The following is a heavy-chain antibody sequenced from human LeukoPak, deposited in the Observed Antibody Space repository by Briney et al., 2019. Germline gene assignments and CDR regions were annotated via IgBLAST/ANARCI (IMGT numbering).Heavy chain of an antibody. CDR1: SGSISSYY. Sequence: SETLSLTCTVSSGSISSYYWSWIRQPPGKGLEWIGYIYYSGSTNYNPSLKSRVTISVDTSKNQFSLKLSSVTAADAAVYYCARGQYDSSGYCLDYWGQGTLVTVSS. J-gene: IGHJ4*02. V-gene: IGHV4-59*12. D-gene: IGHD3-22*01. CDR3: ARGQYDSSGYCLDY. CDR2: IYYSGST.